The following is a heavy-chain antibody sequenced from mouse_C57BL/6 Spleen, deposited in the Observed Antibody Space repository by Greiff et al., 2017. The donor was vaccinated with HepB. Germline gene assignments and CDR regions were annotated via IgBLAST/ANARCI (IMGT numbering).Heavy chain of an antibody. CDR2: ISSGSSTI. CDR3: ARRGYYGSRGAWFAY. J-gene: IGHJ3*01. V-gene: IGHV5-17*01. Sequence: EVKLVESGGGLVKPGGSLKLSCAASGFTFSDYGMHWVRQAPEKGLEWVAYISSGSSTIYYADTVKGRFTISRDNAKNTLFRQMTSLRSEDTAMYYCARRGYYGSRGAWFAYWGQGTLVTVSA. CDR1: GFTFSDYG. D-gene: IGHD1-1*01.